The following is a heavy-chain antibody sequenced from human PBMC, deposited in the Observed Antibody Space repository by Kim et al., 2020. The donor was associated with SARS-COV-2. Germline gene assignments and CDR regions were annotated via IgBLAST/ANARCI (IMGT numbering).Heavy chain of an antibody. D-gene: IGHD3-22*01. CDR2: IYSGDNT. CDR3: ARVLYDSSGGDAFDI. J-gene: IGHJ3*02. Sequence: GGSLRLSCAASGFTVSSNYMSWVRQAPGKGLEWVSVIYSGDNTYYADSVKGRFTISRDNSKNTLYLQMNSLRAEDTAVYYCARVLYDSSGGDAFDIWGQGTMVIVSS. V-gene: IGHV3-53*01. CDR1: GFTVSSNY.